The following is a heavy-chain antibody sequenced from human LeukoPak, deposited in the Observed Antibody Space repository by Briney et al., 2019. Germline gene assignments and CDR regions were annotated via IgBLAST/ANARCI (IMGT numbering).Heavy chain of an antibody. V-gene: IGHV4-61*02. CDR1: GGSISSGSYY. D-gene: IGHD3-22*01. J-gene: IGHJ5*02. CDR2: IYTSGST. Sequence: PSETLSLTCTVSGGSISSGSYYWSWIRQAAGKGLEWIGRIYTSGSTNYNPSLKSRVTISVDTSKNQFSLKLSSVTAADTAVYYCAREWYYYDSSGHYSDWFDPWGQGTLVTVSS. CDR3: AREWYYYDSSGHYSDWFDP.